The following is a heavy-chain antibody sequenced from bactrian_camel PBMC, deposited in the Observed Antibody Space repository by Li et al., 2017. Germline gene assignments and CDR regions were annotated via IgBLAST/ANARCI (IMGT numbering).Heavy chain of an antibody. D-gene: IGHD5*01. J-gene: IGHJ4*01. Sequence: HVQLVESGGGSVEAGGSLRLSCTASGFTFDDFDMGWYRQAPGNECELVSTISSEGCTYYADSVKGRFTISQDNDKNTVYLQMASLKPEDTAVYHCAADLGRMGWSVTMCEGQGTQVTVS. V-gene: IGHV3S63*01. CDR2: TISSEGCT. CDR1: GFTFDDFD.